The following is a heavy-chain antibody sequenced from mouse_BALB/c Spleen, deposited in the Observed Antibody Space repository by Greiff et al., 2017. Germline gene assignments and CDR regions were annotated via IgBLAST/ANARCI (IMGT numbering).Heavy chain of an antibody. J-gene: IGHJ3*01. D-gene: IGHD1-1*01. Sequence: VHVKQSGAELVKPGASVKLSCTASGFNIKDTYMHWVKQRPEQGLEWIGRIDPANGNTKYDPKFQGKATITADTSSNTAYLQLSSLTSEDTAVYYCARFGSSFAYWGQGTLVTVSA. V-gene: IGHV14-3*02. CDR1: GFNIKDTY. CDR3: ARFGSSFAY. CDR2: IDPANGNT.